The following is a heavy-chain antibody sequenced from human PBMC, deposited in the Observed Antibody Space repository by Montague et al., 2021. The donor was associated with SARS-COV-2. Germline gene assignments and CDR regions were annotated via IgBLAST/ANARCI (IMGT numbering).Heavy chain of an antibody. CDR1: GFTFSNYA. CDR3: AKDPYYDFWSGYYFDY. Sequence: SLRLSCVASGFTFSNYAMSWVRQAPGKGLEWVSVIYSGGSSTYYADSXXGRFTISRDNSKNTLYLQMNSLRAEDTAVYYCAKDPYYDFWSGYYFDYWGQGTLVTVSS. V-gene: IGHV3-23*03. J-gene: IGHJ4*02. CDR2: IYSGGSST. D-gene: IGHD3-3*01.